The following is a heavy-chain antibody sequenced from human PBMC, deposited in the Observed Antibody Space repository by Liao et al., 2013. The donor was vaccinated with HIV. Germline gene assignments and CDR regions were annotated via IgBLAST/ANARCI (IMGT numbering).Heavy chain of an antibody. J-gene: IGHJ3*02. CDR3: ARGGPRQSMFDAFDI. Sequence: QVQLQESGPGLVKPSQTLSLTCTVSGGSISSGDYYWSWIRQPHGKGLEWIGRIYTSGSTNYNPSLKSRVTISVDTSKNQFSLKLSSVTAADTAVYYCARGGPRQSMFDAFDIWGQGTMVTVSS. D-gene: IGHD3-10*02. V-gene: IGHV4-61*02. CDR1: GGSISSGDYY. CDR2: IYTSGST.